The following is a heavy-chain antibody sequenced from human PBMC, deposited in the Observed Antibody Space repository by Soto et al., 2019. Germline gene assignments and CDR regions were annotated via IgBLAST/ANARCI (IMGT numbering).Heavy chain of an antibody. CDR1: GFTFDDYA. CDR3: AKDQVDSSGYYYFDY. Sequence: GGSLRLSCAASGFTFDDYAMHWVRQAPGKGLEWVSLISWDGGSTYYADSVKGRFTISRDNSKNSLYLQMNSLRAEDTALYYCAKDQVDSSGYYYFDYWGQGTLVTVSS. V-gene: IGHV3-43D*03. D-gene: IGHD3-22*01. CDR2: ISWDGGST. J-gene: IGHJ4*02.